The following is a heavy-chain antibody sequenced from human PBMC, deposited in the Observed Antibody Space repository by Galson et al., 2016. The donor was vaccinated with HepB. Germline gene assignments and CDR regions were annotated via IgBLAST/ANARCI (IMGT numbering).Heavy chain of an antibody. CDR2: IHSDSSYI. CDR3: ARAVSWDYGDYAGY. D-gene: IGHD4-17*01. CDR1: GLPFSTYS. J-gene: IGHJ4*02. V-gene: IGHV3-21*01. Sequence: SLRLSCAASGLPFSTYSMNWVRQAPGKGLEWVSYIHSDSSYIYYADSVNGRFTISRDNAKNSLSLRMNSLRAEDTAVYYCARAVSWDYGDYAGYWGQGTLVTVSS.